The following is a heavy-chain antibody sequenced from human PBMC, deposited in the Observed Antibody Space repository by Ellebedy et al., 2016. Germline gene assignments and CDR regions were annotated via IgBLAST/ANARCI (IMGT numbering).Heavy chain of an antibody. Sequence: SETLSLTCAVYGGSFSGYYWSWIRQPPGKGLEWIGEINHSGSTNYNPSLKSRVTISVDTSKNQFSLKLSSVTAADTAVYYCASLGPWGFNPFDYWGQGTLVTVSS. D-gene: IGHD3-16*01. CDR1: GGSFSGYY. J-gene: IGHJ4*02. V-gene: IGHV4-34*01. CDR3: ASLGPWGFNPFDY. CDR2: INHSGST.